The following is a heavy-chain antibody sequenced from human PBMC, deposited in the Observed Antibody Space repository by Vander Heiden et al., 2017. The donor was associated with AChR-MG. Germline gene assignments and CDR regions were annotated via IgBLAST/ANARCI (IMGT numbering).Heavy chain of an antibody. CDR2: ISGSGGST. V-gene: IGHV3-23*01. CDR1: GFPFSSSA. J-gene: IGHJ4*02. Sequence: EVQLLESGGGLVQPGGALRLACAASGFPFSSSAMSWVRQAPGKGVEWVSAISGSGGSTYYADSVKGRVTISRDNSKNTLYLQMNSLRAEDTAVYYCAKSYSYHHYNILPTFDYWGQGTLVTVSS. D-gene: IGHD5-18*01. CDR3: AKSYSYHHYNILPTFDY.